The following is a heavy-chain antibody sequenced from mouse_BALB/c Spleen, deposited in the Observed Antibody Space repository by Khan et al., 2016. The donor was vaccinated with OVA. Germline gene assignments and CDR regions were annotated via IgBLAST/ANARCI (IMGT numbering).Heavy chain of an antibody. CDR1: GYTFTSYW. J-gene: IGHJ3*01. D-gene: IGHD2-2*01. CDR2: INPSDSES. Sequence: QVQLQQSGAELVRSGASVKLSCKASGYTFTSYWMNWVRQRPRQGLEWIGKINPSDSESHYNQMFKDKATLNVDKSSGTAYMQLSSLTSEDSAVYYCARREKYGYDPSWFAYWGQGTLVTVSA. CDR3: ARREKYGYDPSWFAY. V-gene: IGHV1-52*01.